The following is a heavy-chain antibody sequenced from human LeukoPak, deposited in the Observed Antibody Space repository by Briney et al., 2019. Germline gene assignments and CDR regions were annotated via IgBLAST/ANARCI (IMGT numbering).Heavy chain of an antibody. CDR2: ISYTGTYI. CDR3: VRDRGTYRPIDY. CDR1: GFRFSDYG. D-gene: IGHD1-26*01. V-gene: IGHV3-21*04. J-gene: IGHJ4*02. Sequence: GGSLRLSCVASGFRFSDYGMHWVRQAPGKGLEWVSSISYTGTYIYYADSVKGRFTISRDNAQNSLYLQMNSLRAEDTAIYYCVRDRGTYRPIDYWGQGTLVTVSS.